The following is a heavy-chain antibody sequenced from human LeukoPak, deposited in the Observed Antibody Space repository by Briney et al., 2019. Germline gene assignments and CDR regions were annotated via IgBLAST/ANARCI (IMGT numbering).Heavy chain of an antibody. Sequence: PGGSLRLSCAASGFTVSSNYMSWVRQAPGKGLEWVSVIYSGGSTYYADSVKGRFTISRDNSKNTLYLQMNSLRAEDTAVYYCAKDRDTTSSGTFDYWGQGTLVTVSS. CDR1: GFTVSSNY. CDR2: IYSGGST. V-gene: IGHV3-66*01. J-gene: IGHJ4*02. CDR3: AKDRDTTSSGTFDY. D-gene: IGHD6-13*01.